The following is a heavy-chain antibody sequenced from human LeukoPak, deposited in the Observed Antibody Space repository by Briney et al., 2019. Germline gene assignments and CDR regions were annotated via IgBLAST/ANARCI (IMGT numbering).Heavy chain of an antibody. CDR2: IKRDGSEK. CDR1: GLSLSSPW. D-gene: IGHD1-20*01. CDR3: AKWVVVPITGVHYMDV. Sequence: GRSLTLACAAAGLSLSSPWMTWVRQPPGKGLEWVAYIKRDGSEKFYVDSVKGPFTSSRDNTKNSLHLQMSSLRDEDAAVYYCAKWVVVPITGVHYMDVWGKGTTVTVSS. V-gene: IGHV3-7*01. J-gene: IGHJ6*03.